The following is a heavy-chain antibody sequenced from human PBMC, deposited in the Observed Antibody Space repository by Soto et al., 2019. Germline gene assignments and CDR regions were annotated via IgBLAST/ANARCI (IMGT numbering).Heavy chain of an antibody. V-gene: IGHV3-23*01. CDR3: AKAGVTMVRGAPDAFDI. CDR1: GFTFSSYA. CDR2: ISGSGGST. J-gene: IGHJ3*02. Sequence: GSLRLSCSSSGFTFSSYAMSWVRQAPWKGLEWVSAISGSGGSTYYADSVKGRFTISRDNSKNTLYLQMNSLRAEDTAVYYCAKAGVTMVRGAPDAFDIWGQGTMVTVSS. D-gene: IGHD3-10*01.